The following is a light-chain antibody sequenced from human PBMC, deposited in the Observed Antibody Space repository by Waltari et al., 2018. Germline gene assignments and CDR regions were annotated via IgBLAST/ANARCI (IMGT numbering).Light chain of an antibody. Sequence: QSALTQPASVSASPGQSITISCTGTSSDVGGYNYVSWYQQHPGKAPKLMIFDVSNRPSGFSNRFSGSKSGNTASLTISGLQAEDEADYYCSSYTTSITPYVVFGGGTKLTVL. V-gene: IGLV2-14*03. J-gene: IGLJ2*01. CDR2: DVS. CDR3: SSYTTSITPYVV. CDR1: SSDVGGYNY.